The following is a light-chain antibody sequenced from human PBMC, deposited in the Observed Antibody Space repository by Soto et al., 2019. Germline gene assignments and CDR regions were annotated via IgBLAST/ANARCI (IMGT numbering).Light chain of an antibody. Sequence: EIVMTQSPAIPSVSPGERVTLSCRASQSVNRNLAWYQQTPGQAPRLLIYGASSRATGTPDRFSGSASGTDFTLTITSLQSEDFAVYYCQQYDNWPWGPFTFGPGTRVDAK. V-gene: IGKV3-15*01. CDR2: GAS. CDR3: QQYDNWPWGPFT. J-gene: IGKJ3*01. CDR1: QSVNRN.